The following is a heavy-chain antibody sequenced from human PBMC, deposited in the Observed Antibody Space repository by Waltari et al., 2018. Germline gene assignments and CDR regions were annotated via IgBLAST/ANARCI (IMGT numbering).Heavy chain of an antibody. CDR2: MNPNSGNT. Sequence: QVQLVQSGAEVKKPGASVKVSCKASGYTFTSYDINWVRQATGQGLEWMGWMNPNSGNTGHAEKFQGRVTITRNTAISTAYMELSSLRAEDTAVYYWARGPRGYCSSTSCPGYGMDVWGQGTTVTVSS. CDR1: GYTFTSYD. V-gene: IGHV1-8*03. CDR3: ARGPRGYCSSTSCPGYGMDV. J-gene: IGHJ6*02. D-gene: IGHD2-2*01.